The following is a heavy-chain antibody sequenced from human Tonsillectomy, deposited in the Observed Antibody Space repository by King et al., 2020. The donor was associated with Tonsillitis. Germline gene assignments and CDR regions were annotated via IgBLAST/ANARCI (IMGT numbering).Heavy chain of an antibody. CDR1: GFTFSNAW. V-gene: IGHV3-15*01. D-gene: IGHD3-10*01. J-gene: IGHJ4*02. Sequence: VQLVESGGGLVKPGGSLRLSCAASGFTFSNAWMSWVRQGPGKGLEWVGRIKSKTDGGTTDYAAPVKGRFTISRDDSKNTLYLQMNSLKTEDTAVYYCTTELLWFGELFYDFDYWGQGTLVTVSS. CDR2: IKSKTDGGTT. CDR3: TTELLWFGELFYDFDY.